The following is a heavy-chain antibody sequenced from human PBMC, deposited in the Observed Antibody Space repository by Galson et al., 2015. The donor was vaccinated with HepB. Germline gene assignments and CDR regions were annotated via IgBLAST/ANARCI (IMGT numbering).Heavy chain of an antibody. J-gene: IGHJ6*02. CDR3: AKGGSGSYSYSSYYGMDV. CDR2: ISWNSGSI. Sequence: SLRLSCAASGFTFDDYAMHWVRQAPGKGLEWVSGISWNSGSIGYADSVKGRFTISRDNAKNSLYLQMNSLRAEDTALYYCAKGGSGSYSYSSYYGMDVWGQGTTVTVSS. CDR1: GFTFDDYA. V-gene: IGHV3-9*01. D-gene: IGHD3-10*01.